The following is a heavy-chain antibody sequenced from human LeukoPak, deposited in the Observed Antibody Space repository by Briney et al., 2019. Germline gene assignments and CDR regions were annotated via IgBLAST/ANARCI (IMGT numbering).Heavy chain of an antibody. D-gene: IGHD3-3*01. Sequence: GGSLRLSCAASGFTFSSYWMHWVRQAPGKGLVWVSRISPDGSTTGHADSVMGRFTTSRDNAKNTLFLQMNSLRAEDTAVYYCTRDFDFSSAIWGQGTLVTVSS. CDR3: TRDFDFSSAI. CDR1: GFTFSSYW. J-gene: IGHJ4*02. V-gene: IGHV3-74*01. CDR2: ISPDGSTT.